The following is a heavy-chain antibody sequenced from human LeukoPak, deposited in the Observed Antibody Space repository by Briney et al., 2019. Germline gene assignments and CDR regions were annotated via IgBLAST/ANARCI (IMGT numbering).Heavy chain of an antibody. V-gene: IGHV3-21*01. CDR3: AREDVIGGFDY. CDR2: ISSCSSYI. D-gene: IGHD3-16*02. Sequence: GGSLRLSCAASGFTFSSYSMNWVRQAPGKGLEWVSSISSCSSYIYYADSVKGRFTISRDNAKNSLYLQMNSLRAEDTAVYYCAREDVIGGFDYWGQGTLVTVSS. CDR1: GFTFSSYS. J-gene: IGHJ4*02.